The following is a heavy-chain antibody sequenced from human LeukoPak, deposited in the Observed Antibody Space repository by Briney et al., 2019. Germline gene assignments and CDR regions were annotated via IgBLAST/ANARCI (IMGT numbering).Heavy chain of an antibody. CDR1: GFTFSSYT. D-gene: IGHD2-21*02. CDR2: ISSSSSHI. J-gene: IGHJ1*01. Sequence: GGSLRLSCAASGFTFSSYTMNWVRQAPGKGLEYVSSISSSSSHIYYADSVKGRFTISRDNTKSPLYLQMNSLRAEDMAVYYCARGYCGGDCYGDWGQGTLVTVSS. CDR3: ARGYCGGDCYGD. V-gene: IGHV3-21*01.